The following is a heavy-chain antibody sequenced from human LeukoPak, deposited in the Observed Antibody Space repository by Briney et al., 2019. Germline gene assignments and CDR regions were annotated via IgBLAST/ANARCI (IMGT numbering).Heavy chain of an antibody. CDR2: LYSGGNT. CDR1: GFTVSSNY. V-gene: IGHV3-53*01. CDR3: ARESGDRPGFPGC. D-gene: IGHD1-26*01. Sequence: GGSLRLSCAASGFTVSSNYMSWVRQAPGKGLEWVSTLYSGGNTYYADSVKGRFTISRDDSGNTLYLQMNNLRVEDTAVYYCARESGDRPGFPGCWGPGALVTVSS. J-gene: IGHJ4*02.